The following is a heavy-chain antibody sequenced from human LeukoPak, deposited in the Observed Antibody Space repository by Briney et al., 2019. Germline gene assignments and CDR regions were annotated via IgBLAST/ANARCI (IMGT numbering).Heavy chain of an antibody. V-gene: IGHV4-34*01. CDR2: INHSGST. J-gene: IGHJ4*02. CDR1: GGSFSGYY. Sequence: PSETLSLTCAVYGGSFSGYYWSWIRQPPGKGLERIGQINHSGSTNYNPSLKSRVTISVDTSKSQFSLKLNSVTAADTAVYYCARIRAYRASGHFDYWGQGTLVTVSS. D-gene: IGHD3-10*01. CDR3: ARIRAYRASGHFDY.